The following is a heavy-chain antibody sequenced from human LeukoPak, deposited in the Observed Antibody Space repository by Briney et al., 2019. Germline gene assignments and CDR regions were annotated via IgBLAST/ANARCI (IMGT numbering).Heavy chain of an antibody. D-gene: IGHD2/OR15-2a*01. Sequence: PSETLSLTCTVSCGSISSSSYYWGWIRQPPGKGLEGIGRIYYSGSTYYNPSLKSRVTISVDTSKNQFSLKLSSVTAADTAVYYCARDPLGNNWFDPWGQGTLVTVSS. J-gene: IGHJ5*02. CDR2: IYYSGST. CDR3: ARDPLGNNWFDP. V-gene: IGHV4-39*02. CDR1: CGSISSSSYY.